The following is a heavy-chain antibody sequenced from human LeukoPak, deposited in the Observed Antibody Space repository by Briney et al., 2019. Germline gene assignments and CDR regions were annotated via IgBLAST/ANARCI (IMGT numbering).Heavy chain of an antibody. J-gene: IGHJ4*02. Sequence: SKTLSLTCTVSGGSMSSYYWSWIRQPPGEGLEWIGYISYSGNTNYNPSLKSRVAMSVDTSSNEYSLKLRSVTPADTAVYYCARAGPVPTSDGGPIADSWGQGTLVTVSS. CDR2: ISYSGNT. D-gene: IGHD4-17*01. V-gene: IGHV4-59*01. CDR1: GGSMSSYY. CDR3: ARAGPVPTSDGGPIADS.